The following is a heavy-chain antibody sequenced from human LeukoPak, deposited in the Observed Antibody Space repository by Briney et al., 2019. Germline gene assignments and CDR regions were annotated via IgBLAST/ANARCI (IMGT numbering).Heavy chain of an antibody. Sequence: PGGSLRLSCAASGFTFSSYSMNWVRQAPGKGLEWVSSISSSSSYIYYADSVKGRFTISRDNAQNYLYLKMNSLRAEDTAVYYCARDRGTVAAAGNFVNYYYYMDVWGKGTTVTVSS. CDR1: GFTFSSYS. CDR2: ISSSSSYI. CDR3: ARDRGTVAAAGNFVNYYYYMDV. J-gene: IGHJ6*03. V-gene: IGHV3-21*01. D-gene: IGHD6-13*01.